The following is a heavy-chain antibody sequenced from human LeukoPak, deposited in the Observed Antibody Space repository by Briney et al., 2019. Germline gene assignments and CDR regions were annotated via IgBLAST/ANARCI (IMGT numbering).Heavy chain of an antibody. CDR3: ARASMGGRDYHLDS. CDR2: IKQDGTDK. J-gene: IGHJ4*02. D-gene: IGHD4/OR15-4a*01. Sequence: GGSLRLSCAASGFTFSSYWMTWVRQAPGKGLEWVANIKQDGTDKYYVDSVKGRFTISRDNAKNSLFLQLGSLRADDTAVYYCARASMGGRDYHLDSWGQGTLVTISS. V-gene: IGHV3-7*01. CDR1: GFTFSSYW.